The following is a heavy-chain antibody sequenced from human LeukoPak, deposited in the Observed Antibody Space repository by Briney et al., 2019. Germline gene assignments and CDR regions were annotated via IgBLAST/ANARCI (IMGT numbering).Heavy chain of an antibody. CDR2: IYTSGST. Sequence: GSLRLSCAASGFTFSNAWMSWVRQAPGKGLEWIGRIYTSGSTNYNPSLKSRVTISVDTSKNQFSLRLSSVTAADTAVYYCAREWFGGYWDYWGQGTLVTVSS. CDR1: GFTFSNAW. D-gene: IGHD3-10*01. V-gene: IGHV4-4*08. CDR3: AREWFGGYWDY. J-gene: IGHJ4*02.